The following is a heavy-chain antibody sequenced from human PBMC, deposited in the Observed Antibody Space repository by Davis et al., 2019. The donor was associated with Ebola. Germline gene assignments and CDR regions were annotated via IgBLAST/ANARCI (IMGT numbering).Heavy chain of an antibody. CDR3: ARVVGDTNDAFDI. CDR1: GGSISSSSYY. V-gene: IGHV4-39*07. J-gene: IGHJ3*02. Sequence: SETLSLTCTVSGGSISSSSYYWGRNRQPTGQGLVWIGEINQSGSTNYNLSLKSRVTISVDTSKNQFSLKPSSVTAAYTAVYYCARVVGDTNDAFDIWGQGTMVTVSS. D-gene: IGHD1-26*01. CDR2: INQSGST.